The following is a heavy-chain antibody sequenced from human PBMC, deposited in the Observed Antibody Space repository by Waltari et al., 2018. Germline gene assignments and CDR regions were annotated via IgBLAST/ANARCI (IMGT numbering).Heavy chain of an antibody. CDR1: GGAISSSSYY. D-gene: IGHD4-17*01. Sequence: QLQLQESGPGLVKPSETLSLTCTVSGGAISSSSYYWGWMGQAPGKGLEWIGSFFYSGSTYDNPSLRSRVTISVDASKNQFSLRLSSVTAADTAVYYCARRYGDYVDAYFWGQGTLVTVSS. V-gene: IGHV4-39*01. CDR3: ARRYGDYVDAYF. CDR2: FFYSGST. J-gene: IGHJ4*02.